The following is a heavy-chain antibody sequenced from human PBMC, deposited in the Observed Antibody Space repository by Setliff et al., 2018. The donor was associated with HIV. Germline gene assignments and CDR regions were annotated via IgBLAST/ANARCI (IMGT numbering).Heavy chain of an antibody. J-gene: IGHJ4*02. V-gene: IGHV1-69*13. CDR2: IIPTLGPA. Sequence: SVKVSCKASGGTFSSYAISWVRQAPGQGLEWMGGIIPTLGPANYAQKFQGRVTITAGEYTTTSYMELRNLRSEDTAIYYCARGLGNFVPDLIGYFDYWGQGTLVTVSS. CDR1: GGTFSSYA. D-gene: IGHD3-3*02. CDR3: ARGLGNFVPDLIGYFDY.